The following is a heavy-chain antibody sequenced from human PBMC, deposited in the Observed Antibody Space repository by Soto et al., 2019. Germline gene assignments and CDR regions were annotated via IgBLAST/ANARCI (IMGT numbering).Heavy chain of an antibody. V-gene: IGHV3-64*01. J-gene: IGHJ6*03. CDR1: GFTLSGYA. CDR2: ISSNGVGT. D-gene: IGHD6-6*01. Sequence: EVQLAESGGGLAQPGGSLRLSCAASGFTLSGYAMDWVRQAPGKGLEYVSGISSNGVGTYYANSVQGRFTISRDNSKNTVYLQMGSPRPEDMDVYYCARRARPDFYYMDVWGKGTTVTVSS. CDR3: ARRARPDFYYMDV.